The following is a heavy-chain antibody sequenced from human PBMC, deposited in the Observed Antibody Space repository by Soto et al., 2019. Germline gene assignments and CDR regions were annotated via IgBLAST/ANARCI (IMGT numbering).Heavy chain of an antibody. CDR1: GFTFSSSA. J-gene: IGHJ4*02. D-gene: IGHD6-19*01. CDR2: IVVGGGDT. CDR3: AADRNSRVFSFDY. V-gene: IGHV1-58*01. Sequence: QMQLVQSGPEVKKPGTSVRVSCEASGFTFSSSAVQWVRQARGQRLEWIGWIVVGGGDTKYAQNFQERVTLTRDMSTSTAYMELSSLRFEDTAVYYCAADRNSRVFSFDYWGQGTLVTVSS.